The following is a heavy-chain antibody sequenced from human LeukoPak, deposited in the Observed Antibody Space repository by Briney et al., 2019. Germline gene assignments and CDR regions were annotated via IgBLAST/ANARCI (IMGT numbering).Heavy chain of an antibody. CDR3: ARSPPHVLLGTEAAGAFDI. J-gene: IGHJ3*02. Sequence: ASVKVSCKASGATFSSYAISWVRQAPGQGLEWMGRIIPILGIANYAQKFQGRVTITADKSTSTAYMELSSLRSEDTAMYYCARSPPHVLLGTEAAGAFDIWGQGTMVTVSS. D-gene: IGHD3-10*01. CDR1: GATFSSYA. V-gene: IGHV1-69*04. CDR2: IIPILGIA.